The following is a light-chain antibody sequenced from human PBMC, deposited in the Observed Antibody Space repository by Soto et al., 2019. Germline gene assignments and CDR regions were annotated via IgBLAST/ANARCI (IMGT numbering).Light chain of an antibody. CDR3: QSYDSSLRGWV. V-gene: IGLV1-40*01. CDR2: GDS. Sequence: QSVLTQPPSVSGAPGQRVTISCTGSSSNIGANYDVHWYQHLPGTAPKLLISGDSNRPSGVPDRFSGSKSGTSASLGITGLQAADEADYYYQSYDSSLRGWVFGGGTKVTVL. CDR1: SSNIGANYD. J-gene: IGLJ3*02.